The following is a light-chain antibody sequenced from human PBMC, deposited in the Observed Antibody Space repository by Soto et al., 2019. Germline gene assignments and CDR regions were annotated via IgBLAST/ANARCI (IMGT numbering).Light chain of an antibody. CDR3: QQYSNWPLT. Sequence: EIVMTQSPATLSVSPGEGATLSCRASQSVSSNLAWYQQKPGQAPRLLILGASTRATGIPARFSGSGSGTXXXXXXXXLQSEDFAIYYCQQYSNWPLTFGGGTKVGIK. CDR1: QSVSSN. V-gene: IGKV3-15*01. J-gene: IGKJ4*01. CDR2: GAS.